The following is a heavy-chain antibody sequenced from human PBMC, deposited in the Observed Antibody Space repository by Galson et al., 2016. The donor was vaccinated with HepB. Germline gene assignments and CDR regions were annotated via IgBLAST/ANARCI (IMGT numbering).Heavy chain of an antibody. CDR2: IWYDGSQK. CDR3: AKGRPDYYGSGSYEPLDY. CDR1: RFTFSNYG. V-gene: IGHV3-33*06. J-gene: IGHJ4*02. Sequence: SLRLSCAASRFTFSNYGMHWVRQAPGKGLEWVAVIWYDGSQKYYADSVKGRFTSSRDNSKNTLSLKMNSLRAEDTAVYYCAKGRPDYYGSGSYEPLDYWGQGTLVTVSS. D-gene: IGHD3-10*01.